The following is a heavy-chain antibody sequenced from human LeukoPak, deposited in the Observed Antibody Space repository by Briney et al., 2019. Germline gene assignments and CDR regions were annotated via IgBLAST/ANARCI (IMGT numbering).Heavy chain of an antibody. J-gene: IGHJ6*03. CDR1: GYTFTSYD. V-gene: IGHV1-8*03. Sequence: ASVKVSCKASGYTFTSYDINWVRQATGQGLEWMGWMNPNSGNTGYAQKFQGRVTITRNTSISTACMELSSLRSEDTAVYYCARVETTVTTDYYYYMDVWGKGTTVTVSS. CDR2: MNPNSGNT. D-gene: IGHD4-11*01. CDR3: ARVETTVTTDYYYYMDV.